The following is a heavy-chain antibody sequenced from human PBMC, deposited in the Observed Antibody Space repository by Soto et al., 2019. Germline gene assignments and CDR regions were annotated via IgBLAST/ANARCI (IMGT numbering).Heavy chain of an antibody. J-gene: IGHJ6*02. D-gene: IGHD1-1*01. CDR1: GYTFTGYY. V-gene: IGHV1-2*04. CDR2: INPNSGGT. CDR3: ARDGSHYYGMDV. Sequence: QVQLVQSGAEVKKPGASVKVSCKASGYTFTGYYMHWVRQAPGQGLEWMGWINPNSGGTNYAQKFQGWVTMTRDTSISRAYMGLSRLRFDDTAVYYGARDGSHYYGMDVWGQGTTVTVSS.